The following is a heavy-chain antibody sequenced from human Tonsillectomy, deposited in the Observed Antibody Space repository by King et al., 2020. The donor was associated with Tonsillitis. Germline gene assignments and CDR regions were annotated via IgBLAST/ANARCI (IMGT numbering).Heavy chain of an antibody. Sequence: VQLVESGGGLIQPGGSLRLSCAASGFTVNTNYMSWVRQAPGKGLEWVSVIYSGGSTFYADSVKGRFTISRDNSKNTLYLQMNSLRAEDTAVYYCARNYAFWSGPFDYWGQGTLVTVSS. J-gene: IGHJ4*02. CDR1: GFTVNTNY. CDR3: ARNYAFWSGPFDY. V-gene: IGHV3-53*01. D-gene: IGHD3-3*01. CDR2: IYSGGST.